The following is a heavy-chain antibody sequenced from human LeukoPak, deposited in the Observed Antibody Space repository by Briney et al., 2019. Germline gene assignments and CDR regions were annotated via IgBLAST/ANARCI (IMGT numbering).Heavy chain of an antibody. V-gene: IGHV3-21*01. Sequence: PGGSLRLSCAASGFTYNYYSMNWVRQAPGKGLEWVSSISSSSRYIYYADSVKGRFTISRGNAKNSLFLQMNSLRAEGTAIYYCARDREEDYYMDVWGKGATVTVSS. CDR3: ARDREEDYYMDV. J-gene: IGHJ6*03. CDR2: ISSSSRYI. CDR1: GFTYNYYS.